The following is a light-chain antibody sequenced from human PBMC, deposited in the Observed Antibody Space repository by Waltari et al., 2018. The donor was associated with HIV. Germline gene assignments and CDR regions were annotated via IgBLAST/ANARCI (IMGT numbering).Light chain of an antibody. V-gene: IGLV2-14*03. CDR3: SSYTMDSYV. Sequence: QSALTQPASMSGSPGQSITISCTGTSSDVGAFNYVSWYQQHPGKAPKLIIFEVSSRHSGVSNRFSGSKSGSTASLTISGLQAEDEADYYCSSYTMDSYVFGTGTKVTVL. CDR2: EVS. CDR1: SSDVGAFNY. J-gene: IGLJ1*01.